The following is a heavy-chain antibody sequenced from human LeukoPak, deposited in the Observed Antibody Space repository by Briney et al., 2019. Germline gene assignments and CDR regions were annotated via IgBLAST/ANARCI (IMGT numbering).Heavy chain of an antibody. Sequence: SETLSLTCTVSGGSISSYYWSWIRQPTGKGLEWIGYIYYSGSTNYNPSLKSRVTISVDTSKNQFSLKLSSVTAADTAVYYCARQEGIAAARGYMDVWGKGTTVTVSS. V-gene: IGHV4-59*08. J-gene: IGHJ6*03. CDR1: GGSISSYY. D-gene: IGHD6-13*01. CDR3: ARQEGIAAARGYMDV. CDR2: IYYSGST.